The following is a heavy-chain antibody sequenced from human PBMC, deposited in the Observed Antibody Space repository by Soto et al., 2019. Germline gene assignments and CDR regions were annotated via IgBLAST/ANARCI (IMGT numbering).Heavy chain of an antibody. CDR2: ISYSGST. V-gene: IGHV4-59*01. Sequence: PSETLSLTCSVSGDSMRNFYWSWIRQSPGKGLEWIGYISYSGSTDYNPSLRGRVIISVDTSRNQFSLKLSSVTAADTAVYYCARVTIGWSLFDFSGQAPLVTLSS. CDR1: GDSMRNFY. J-gene: IGHJ4*02. D-gene: IGHD6-19*01. CDR3: ARVTIGWSLFDF.